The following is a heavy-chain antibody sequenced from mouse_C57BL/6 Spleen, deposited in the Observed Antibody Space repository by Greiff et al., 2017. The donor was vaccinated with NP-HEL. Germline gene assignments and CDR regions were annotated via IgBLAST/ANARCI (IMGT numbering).Heavy chain of an antibody. V-gene: IGHV1-69*01. CDR1: GYTFTSYW. CDR3: ARSGDYDGYPFAY. J-gene: IGHJ3*01. Sequence: VQLQQSGAELVMPGASVKLSCKASGYTFTSYWMHWVKQRPGQSLEWIGEIDPSDSYTNYNQKFKGKSTLTVDKSSSTAYMQLSSLTSEDSAVYYCARSGDYDGYPFAYWGQGTLVTVSA. CDR2: IDPSDSYT. D-gene: IGHD2-3*01.